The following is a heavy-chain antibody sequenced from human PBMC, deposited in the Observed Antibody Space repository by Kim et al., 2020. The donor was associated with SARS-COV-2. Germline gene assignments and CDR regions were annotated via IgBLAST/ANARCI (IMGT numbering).Heavy chain of an antibody. J-gene: IGHJ4*02. D-gene: IGHD2-2*02. V-gene: IGHV1-2*02. CDR2: INPKSGGT. CDR3: ARESSTCSSTSCYTYLSGVDY. CDR1: GYTFTGYY. Sequence: ASVKVSCKASGYTFTGYYMHWVRQAPGQGLEWMGWINPKSGGTNYAQKFQGRVTMTRDTSISTAYMELSRLRSDDTAVYYCARESSTCSSTSCYTYLSGVDYWGQGTLVTVSS.